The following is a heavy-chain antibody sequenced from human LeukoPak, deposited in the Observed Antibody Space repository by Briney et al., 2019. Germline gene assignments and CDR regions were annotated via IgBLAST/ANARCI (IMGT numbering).Heavy chain of an antibody. D-gene: IGHD2-2*01. CDR1: GGTFSSYA. V-gene: IGHV1-69*13. CDR2: IIPIFGTA. CDR3: ARADCSSTSCYYRYDWFDP. Sequence: SVKVSCKASGGTFSSYAISWVRQAPGQGLEWMGGIIPIFGTANYAQKFQGRVTITADESTSTAYMELSSLRSEDTAVYYCARADCSSTSCYYRYDWFDPWGQGTLVTASS. J-gene: IGHJ5*02.